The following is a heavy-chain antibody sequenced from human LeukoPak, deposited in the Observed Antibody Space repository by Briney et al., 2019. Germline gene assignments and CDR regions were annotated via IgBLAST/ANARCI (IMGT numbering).Heavy chain of an antibody. CDR1: GFTFSSYA. CDR2: ISGSGGST. CDR3: AKDFAIVIYDRSGYPPSHTDY. Sequence: GGSLRLSCVASGFTFSSYAMSWVRQAPGKGLEWVSAISGSGGSTYYADSVKGRFAISRDNSKNNLYLQMNSLRAEDTAVYYCAKDFAIVIYDRSGYPPSHTDYWGQGTLVTVSS. V-gene: IGHV3-23*01. D-gene: IGHD3-22*01. J-gene: IGHJ4*02.